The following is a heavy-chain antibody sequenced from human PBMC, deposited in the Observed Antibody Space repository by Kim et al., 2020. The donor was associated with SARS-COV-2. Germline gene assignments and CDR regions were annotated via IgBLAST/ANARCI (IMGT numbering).Heavy chain of an antibody. CDR3: GRRRGGAVDWYDP. V-gene: IGHV2-5*02. CDR2: VAWDDEK. J-gene: IGHJ5*02. D-gene: IGHD3-16*01. Sequence: SGPTLVRPTQTLTLTCTFSGFSLTTYGVRVSWIRQFPGKALEWLAVVAWDDEKHYNPSLRSRLTISKDTAKNQVVLTMADMDPLDTATYYCGRRRGGAVDWYDPWGQGILVTVSS. CDR1: GFSLTTYGVR.